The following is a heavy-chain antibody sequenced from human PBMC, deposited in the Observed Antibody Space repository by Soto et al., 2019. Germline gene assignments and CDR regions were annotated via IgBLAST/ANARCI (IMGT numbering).Heavy chain of an antibody. CDR3: AKSNRGAYDTPDF. Sequence: QVQLVESGGGVVQPGRSLRLSCAASGFSLNDYGMHWVRQPPGKGREWVADISYDGRNKYYTDSVRGRFTISRDISKGTLYLQMNSLRPEDTAVYYCAKSNRGAYDTPDFWGQGTPVTVSP. CDR1: GFSLNDYG. J-gene: IGHJ4*02. V-gene: IGHV3-30*18. CDR2: ISYDGRNK. D-gene: IGHD3-22*01.